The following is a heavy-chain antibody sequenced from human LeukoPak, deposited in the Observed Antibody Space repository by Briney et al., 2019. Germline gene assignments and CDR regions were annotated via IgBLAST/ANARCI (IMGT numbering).Heavy chain of an antibody. CDR1: GYTFTSYD. J-gene: IGHJ4*02. CDR3: ARGRAIFGVVIQFDY. Sequence: ASVKVSCKASGYTFTSYDINWVRQAPGQGLEWMGWMNPNSGNTGYAQKFQGRGTITRNTSISTAYMELSSLRSEDTAVYYCARGRAIFGVVIQFDYWGQGTLVTVSS. CDR2: MNPNSGNT. D-gene: IGHD3-3*01. V-gene: IGHV1-8*03.